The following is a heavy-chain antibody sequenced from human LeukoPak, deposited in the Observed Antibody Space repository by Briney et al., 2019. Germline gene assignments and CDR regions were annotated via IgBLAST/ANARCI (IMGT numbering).Heavy chain of an antibody. CDR2: IKHDGSER. CDR3: ARDSGLGGYDLLDY. V-gene: IGHV3-7*01. J-gene: IGHJ4*02. Sequence: PGGSLRLSCVASGFTSSTYWMTWVRQAPGKGLEWVANIKHDGSERYYVDSVKGRFTISRDNAKNSVYLQVSSLRAEDTAVYYCARDSGLGGYDLLDYWGQGTLVTVSS. D-gene: IGHD5-12*01. CDR1: GFTSSTYW.